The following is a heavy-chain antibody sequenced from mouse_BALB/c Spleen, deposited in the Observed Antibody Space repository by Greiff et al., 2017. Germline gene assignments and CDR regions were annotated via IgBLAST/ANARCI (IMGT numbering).Heavy chain of an antibody. CDR1: GFNIKDYY. D-gene: IGHD2-1*01. J-gene: IGHJ4*01. Sequence: VQLQQSGAELVRSGASVKLSCTASGFNIKDYYMHWVKQRPEQGLEWIGWIDPENGDTEYAPKFQGKATMTADTSSNTAYLQLSSLTSEDTAVYYCNANYGNYVGGYWGQGTSVTVSS. V-gene: IGHV14-4*02. CDR2: IDPENGDT. CDR3: NANYGNYVGGY.